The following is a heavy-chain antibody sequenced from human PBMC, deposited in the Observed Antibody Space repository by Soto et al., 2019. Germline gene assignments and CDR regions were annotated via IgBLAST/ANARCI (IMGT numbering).Heavy chain of an antibody. D-gene: IGHD2-8*01. J-gene: IGHJ6*03. CDR1: GFTFSDYY. Sequence: GGSRRLSCAASGFTFSDYYMSWIRQAPGKGLEWVSYISSSGSTIYYADSVKGRFTISRDNAKHSLYLQMNSLRAEDTAMYYCAGGSCTSRSCLYYYMDVWGKGTTVTVSS. CDR2: ISSSGSTI. V-gene: IGHV3-11*01. CDR3: AGGSCTSRSCLYYYMDV.